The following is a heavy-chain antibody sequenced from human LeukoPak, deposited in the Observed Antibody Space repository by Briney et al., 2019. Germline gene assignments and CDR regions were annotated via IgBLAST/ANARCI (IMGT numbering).Heavy chain of an antibody. J-gene: IGHJ6*02. D-gene: IGHD3-22*01. CDR2: IYHSGST. Sequence: GSLRLSCAASGFTFSNAWMSWVRQPPGKGLEWIGEIYHSGSTNYNPSLKSRVTISVDKSKNQFSLKLSSVTAADTAVYYCARVRYYYDSSGYYPTGDYYYGMDVWGQGTTVTVSS. CDR1: GFTFSNAW. CDR3: ARVRYYYDSSGYYPTGDYYYGMDV. V-gene: IGHV4-4*02.